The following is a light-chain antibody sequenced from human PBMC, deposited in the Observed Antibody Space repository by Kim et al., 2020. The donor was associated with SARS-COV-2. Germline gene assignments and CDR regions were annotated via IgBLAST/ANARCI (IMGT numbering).Light chain of an antibody. V-gene: IGLV2-8*01. CDR3: SSYAGSNNLV. CDR1: SSDVGGYNY. Sequence: QSVTISCTGTSSDVGGYNYVSWYQQHPGKAPKLMIYEVSKRPSGVPDRFSGSKSGNAASLTVSGLQAEDEADYYCSSYAGSNNLVFGGGTQLTVL. J-gene: IGLJ7*01. CDR2: EVS.